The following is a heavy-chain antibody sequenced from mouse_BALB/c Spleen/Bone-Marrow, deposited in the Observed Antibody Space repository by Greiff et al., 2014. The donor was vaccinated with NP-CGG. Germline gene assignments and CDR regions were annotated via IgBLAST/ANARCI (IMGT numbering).Heavy chain of an antibody. D-gene: IGHD2-4*01. V-gene: IGHV1-69*02. Sequence: QVQLKESGAELVRPGASVKLSCKASGYTFTSYWINWVKQRPGQGLEWIGNIYPSDSYTNYNQKFKDKATLTVDKSSSTAYMQLSSPTSEDSAVYYWTRYDYDWYAYWGQGPLVTVAA. J-gene: IGHJ3*01. CDR2: IYPSDSYT. CDR3: TRYDYDWYAY. CDR1: GYTFTSYW.